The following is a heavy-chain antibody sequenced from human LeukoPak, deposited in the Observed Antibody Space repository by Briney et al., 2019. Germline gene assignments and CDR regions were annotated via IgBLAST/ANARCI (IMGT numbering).Heavy chain of an antibody. V-gene: IGHV4-34*01. D-gene: IGHD5-12*01. CDR2: INHSGST. Sequence: PSETLSLTCAVYGGSFSGYYWSWIRQPPGKGLEWIGEINHSGSTNYNPSLKSRVTISVDTSKNQFSLKLSSVTAADTAVYYCARLRSDAFDIWGQGTMVTVSS. CDR1: GGSFSGYY. J-gene: IGHJ3*02. CDR3: ARLRSDAFDI.